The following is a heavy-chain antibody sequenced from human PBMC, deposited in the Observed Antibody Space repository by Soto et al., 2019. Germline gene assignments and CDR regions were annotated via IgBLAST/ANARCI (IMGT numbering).Heavy chain of an antibody. J-gene: IGHJ5*02. CDR2: MNPNSGNT. V-gene: IGHV1-8*01. D-gene: IGHD6-13*01. CDR1: GYTFTIYE. CDR3: ARRKSIAEAGLYNWFDP. Sequence: SVKVSCKSAGYTFTIYEINWVRQATGQGLEWMGWMNPNSGNTGYAQKFQGRVTMTRNTSISTAYMELSSLRSEDTAVYYCARRKSIAEAGLYNWFDPWGQGTLVTVPS.